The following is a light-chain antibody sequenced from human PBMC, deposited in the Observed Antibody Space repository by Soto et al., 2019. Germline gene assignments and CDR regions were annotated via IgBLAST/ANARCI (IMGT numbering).Light chain of an antibody. V-gene: IGLV1-51*01. CDR3: VTWDTNLTTTVL. CDR2: DNN. CDR1: SSNIETNF. Sequence: QSVLTQPPSVSAAPGQKVIISCSGSSSNIETNFVSWYQQLPGTAPKLLIFDNNKRPSGIPDRFSGSKSGTSATLGITGLQTGDEADYYCVTWDTNLTTTVLFGGGTKATVL. J-gene: IGLJ2*01.